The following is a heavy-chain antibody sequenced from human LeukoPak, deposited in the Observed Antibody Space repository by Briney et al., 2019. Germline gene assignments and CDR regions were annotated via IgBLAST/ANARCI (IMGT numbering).Heavy chain of an antibody. CDR2: ISTTGSTV. J-gene: IGHJ6*02. Sequence: GGSLRLSCAASGFSFGRYEMNWVRQAPGKGLEWVSYISTTGSTVYYADSVEGRFTMSRDNAKNLLSLQMNSLRAEDAAVYYCAKDFAHYYESSHGMDAWGQGTTVTVSS. V-gene: IGHV3-48*03. D-gene: IGHD3-22*01. CDR3: AKDFAHYYESSHGMDA. CDR1: GFSFGRYE.